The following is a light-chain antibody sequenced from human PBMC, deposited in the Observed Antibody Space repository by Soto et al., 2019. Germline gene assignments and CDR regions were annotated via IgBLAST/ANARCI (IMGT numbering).Light chain of an antibody. CDR1: QGISSY. J-gene: IGKJ1*01. CDR3: QQVNTYPRT. Sequence: DIQLTQSPSFLSASVGDRVTITCRASQGISSYLAWYQQMPGKAPKLLIFAASTLQSGVPSRFSGSGSGTEFTLTISSLQPEDFATYYCQQVNTYPRTFGQGTK. V-gene: IGKV1-9*01. CDR2: AAS.